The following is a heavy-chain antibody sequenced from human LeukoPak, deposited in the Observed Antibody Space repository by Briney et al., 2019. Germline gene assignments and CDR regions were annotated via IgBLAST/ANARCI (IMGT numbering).Heavy chain of an antibody. CDR3: ARDPLVRAVIGCAFDI. CDR1: GFTFSIYA. J-gene: IGHJ3*02. D-gene: IGHD3-10*01. Sequence: GGSLRLSCAASGFTFSIYAIHWVRQAPGKGLEWVAAISSDGTNKYYTDSVKGRFTISRDNSKNTLYLQLNSLRAEDTAVYYCARDPLVRAVIGCAFDIWGQGTMVTVPS. V-gene: IGHV3-30*04. CDR2: ISSDGTNK.